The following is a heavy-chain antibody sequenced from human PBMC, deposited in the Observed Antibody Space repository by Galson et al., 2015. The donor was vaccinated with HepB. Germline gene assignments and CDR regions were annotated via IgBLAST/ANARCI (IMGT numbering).Heavy chain of an antibody. Sequence: SLRLSCAASGLIVSSSYVSWVRQAPGMGLEWVPVIYSGGGTYYADSVQGRFTVSRDISRNTLYLKMNRLRAEDTAVYYCAGNIAYNYLRYWGQGTLVTVSS. J-gene: IGHJ4*02. CDR2: IYSGGGT. D-gene: IGHD2/OR15-2a*01. CDR1: GLIVSSSY. V-gene: IGHV3-53*01. CDR3: AGNIAYNYLRY.